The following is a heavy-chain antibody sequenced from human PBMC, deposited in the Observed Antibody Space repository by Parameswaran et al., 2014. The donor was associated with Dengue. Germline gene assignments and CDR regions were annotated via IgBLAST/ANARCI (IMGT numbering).Heavy chain of an antibody. D-gene: IGHD1-20*01. Sequence: ASVKVSCKASGYTFTSYGISWVRQAPGQGLEWMGWISAYNGNTNYAQKLQGRVTMTTDTSTSTAYMELRSLRSDDTAVYYCARVGAPYNWNDVWWFDPWGQGTLVTVSS. CDR3: ARVGAPYNWNDVWWFDP. V-gene: IGHV1-18*01. J-gene: IGHJ5*02. CDR1: GYTFTSYG. CDR2: ISAYNGNT.